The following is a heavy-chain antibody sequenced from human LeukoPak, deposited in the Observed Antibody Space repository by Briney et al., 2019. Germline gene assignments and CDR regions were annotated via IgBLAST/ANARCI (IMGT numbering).Heavy chain of an antibody. CDR3: ATKRGWELLNYFDY. Sequence: PGGSLRLSCAASGFTFSSYAMSWVRQAPGKGLEWVLAISGSGGSTYYADCVKGRFTISRDNSKNTLYLQMNSLRAEDTAVYYCATKRGWELLNYFDYWGQGTLVTDST. J-gene: IGHJ4*02. V-gene: IGHV3-23*01. CDR1: GFTFSSYA. CDR2: ISGSGGST. D-gene: IGHD1-26*01.